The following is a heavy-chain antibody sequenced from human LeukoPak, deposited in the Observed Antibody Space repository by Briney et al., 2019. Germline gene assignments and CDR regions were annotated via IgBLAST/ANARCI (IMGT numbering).Heavy chain of an antibody. Sequence: GGSLRLACAASGFTVSNSFMSWVRQAPGKGLEWVSVIYSGGTTYYADSVKGRFTIFRDNSKNTLYLQMNSLRAEDTAVYYCARGHISAAGNFDYWGQGTLVTVSS. CDR1: GFTVSNSF. CDR3: ARGHISAAGNFDY. CDR2: IYSGGTT. J-gene: IGHJ4*02. V-gene: IGHV3-66*01. D-gene: IGHD6-13*01.